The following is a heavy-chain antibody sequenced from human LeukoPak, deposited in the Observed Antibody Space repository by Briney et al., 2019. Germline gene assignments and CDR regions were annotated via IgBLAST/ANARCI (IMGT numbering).Heavy chain of an antibody. CDR1: GGSISSGSYY. Sequence: PSQTLSLTCTVSGGSISSGSYYWSWIRRPAGKGLEWIGRIYTSGSTNYNPSLKSRVTISVDTSKNQFSLKLSSVTAADTAVYYCARHRSYQYYFDYWGQGTLVTVSS. V-gene: IGHV4-61*02. J-gene: IGHJ4*02. CDR2: IYTSGST. D-gene: IGHD3-16*02. CDR3: ARHRSYQYYFDY.